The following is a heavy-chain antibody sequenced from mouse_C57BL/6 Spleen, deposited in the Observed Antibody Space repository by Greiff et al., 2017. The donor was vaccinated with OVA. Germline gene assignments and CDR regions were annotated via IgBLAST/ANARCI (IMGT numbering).Heavy chain of an antibody. Sequence: EVQLQESGPELVKPGASVKIPCKASGYTFTDYNMDWVKQSHGKSLEWIGDINPNNGGTIYNQKFKGKATLTVDKSSSTAYMELRSLTSEDTAVYYCARRGIYYYGSSSYYCAMDYWGQGTSVTVSS. J-gene: IGHJ4*01. CDR1: GYTFTDYN. V-gene: IGHV1-18*01. CDR2: INPNNGGT. CDR3: ARRGIYYYGSSSYYCAMDY. D-gene: IGHD1-1*01.